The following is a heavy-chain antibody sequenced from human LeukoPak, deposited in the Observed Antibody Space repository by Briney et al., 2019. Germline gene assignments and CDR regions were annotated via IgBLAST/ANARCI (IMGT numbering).Heavy chain of an antibody. CDR3: ARDLLRYSDWLFHDAFDI. V-gene: IGHV4-39*07. CDR1: GGSISSSSYY. Sequence: SETLSLTCTVSGGSISSSSYYWGWLRQPPGKGLEWIGSIYYSGSTHYNPSLKSRVTISVDTSKNQFSLKLSSVTAADTAVYYCARDLLRYSDWLFHDAFDIWGQGTMVTVSS. D-gene: IGHD3-9*01. CDR2: IYYSGST. J-gene: IGHJ3*02.